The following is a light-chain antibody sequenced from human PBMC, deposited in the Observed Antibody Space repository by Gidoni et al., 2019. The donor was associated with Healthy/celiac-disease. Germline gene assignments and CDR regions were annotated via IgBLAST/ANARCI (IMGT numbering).Light chain of an antibody. V-gene: IGKV1-39*01. CDR3: QQSYSTPA. Sequence: DIQMTQSPSSLSASVGDRVTITCRASQSISSYLNWYQQKPGKAPQLLIYAASSLQLGVPSRFSGSGSGTDFTLTISSLQPEDFATYYCQQSYSTPAFGPXTKVDIK. CDR2: AAS. CDR1: QSISSY. J-gene: IGKJ3*01.